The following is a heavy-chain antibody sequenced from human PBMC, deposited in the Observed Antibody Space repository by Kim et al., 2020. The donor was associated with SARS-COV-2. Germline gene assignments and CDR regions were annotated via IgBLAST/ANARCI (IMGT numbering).Heavy chain of an antibody. CDR1: GFTITSDY. CDR3: ARGGPFDL. V-gene: IGHV3-53*04. CDR2: VYRGGAT. Sequence: GGSLRLSCLASGFTITSDYMSWVRQAAGKGLEWVAVVYRGGATYYAASVKGRFTVSRHDSENTLYLQMDSLTFEDTALYYCARGGPFDLWGQGTLVTVSS. J-gene: IGHJ5*02.